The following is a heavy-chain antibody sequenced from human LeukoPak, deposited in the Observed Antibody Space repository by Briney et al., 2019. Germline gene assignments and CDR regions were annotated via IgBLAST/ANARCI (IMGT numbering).Heavy chain of an antibody. V-gene: IGHV1-2*02. J-gene: IGHJ5*02. CDR1: GYTFNGYY. Sequence: ASVKVSCKTSGYTFNGYYMHWVRQAPGQGLEWMGWINPNSGDTNYAQKFQGRVTMTSDTSISTAYVELRRLRSDDTAVYYCARPAYYDILTDDPSNNWFDPWGQGTLVTVSS. CDR2: INPNSGDT. CDR3: ARPAYYDILTDDPSNNWFDP. D-gene: IGHD3-9*01.